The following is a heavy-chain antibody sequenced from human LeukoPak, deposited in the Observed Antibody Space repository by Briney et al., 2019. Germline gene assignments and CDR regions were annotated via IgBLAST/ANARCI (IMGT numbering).Heavy chain of an antibody. CDR2: IYSSGTT. V-gene: IGHV3-53*01. CDR3: ARLEVRGVIGP. Sequence: GGSLRLPCTASGLTVSSNYMNWVRQAPGKGLEWVSVIYSSGTTYYADSVKGRFTISRDKSKNTLYLQMNSLRVEDTAVYYCARLEVRGVIGPWGQGTLVTVSS. J-gene: IGHJ5*02. D-gene: IGHD3-10*01. CDR1: GLTVSSNY.